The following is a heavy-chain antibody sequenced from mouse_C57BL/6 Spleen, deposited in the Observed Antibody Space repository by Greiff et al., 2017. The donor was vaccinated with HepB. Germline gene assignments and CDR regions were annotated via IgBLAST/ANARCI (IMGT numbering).Heavy chain of an antibody. J-gene: IGHJ4*01. CDR2: IDPSDSYT. CDR1: GYTFTSYW. CDR3: ASQLRLTGYYAMDY. Sequence: QVQLQQPGAELVKPGASVKLSCKASGYTFTSYWMQWVKQRPGQGLEWIGEIDPSDSYTNYNQKFKGKATLTVDTSSSTAYMQLSSLTSEDSAVYYCASQLRLTGYYAMDYWGQGTSVTVSS. V-gene: IGHV1-50*01. D-gene: IGHD3-2*02.